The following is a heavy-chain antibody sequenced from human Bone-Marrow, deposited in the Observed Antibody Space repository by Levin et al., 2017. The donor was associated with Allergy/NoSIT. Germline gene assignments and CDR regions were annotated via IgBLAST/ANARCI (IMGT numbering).Heavy chain of an antibody. Sequence: GGSLRLSCAASQFTFSDFAMHWVRQAPGQGLEWVSVISYDGTNEFYTDSVKGRFTISRDNSKNTLFLQMNSLRPEDTAVYYCARSQGYRDAFDIWGQGTVVAVSS. D-gene: IGHD2-2*02. CDR2: ISYDGTNE. CDR3: ARSQGYRDAFDI. V-gene: IGHV3-30*04. J-gene: IGHJ3*02. CDR1: QFTFSDFA.